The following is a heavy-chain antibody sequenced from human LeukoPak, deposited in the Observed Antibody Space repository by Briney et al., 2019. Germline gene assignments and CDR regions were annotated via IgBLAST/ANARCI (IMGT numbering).Heavy chain of an antibody. CDR3: ARQPVRVEMRDYVWGSYRLDP. Sequence: GESLKISCKGSGYSFTSYWISWVRLMPGKGLEWMGRIDPSDSYTNYSPSFQGHVTISADKSISTAYLQWSSLKASDTAMYYCARQPVRVEMRDYVWGSYRLDPWGQGTLVTVSS. CDR1: GYSFTSYW. D-gene: IGHD3-16*02. CDR2: IDPSDSYT. V-gene: IGHV5-10-1*01. J-gene: IGHJ5*02.